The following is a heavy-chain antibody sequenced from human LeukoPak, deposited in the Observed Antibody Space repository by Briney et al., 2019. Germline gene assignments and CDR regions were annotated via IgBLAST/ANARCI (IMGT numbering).Heavy chain of an antibody. CDR1: GGSISSYY. CDR2: IYYSGST. CDR3: ARAQYSSSWYTTDY. D-gene: IGHD6-13*01. Sequence: SETLSLTCTVSGGSISSYYWNWIRQPPGKGLEWIGYIYYSGSTNYNPSLKSRVTISVDTSKNQFSLKLSSVTAADTAVYYCARAQYSSSWYTTDYWGQGTLVTVSS. J-gene: IGHJ4*02. V-gene: IGHV4-59*01.